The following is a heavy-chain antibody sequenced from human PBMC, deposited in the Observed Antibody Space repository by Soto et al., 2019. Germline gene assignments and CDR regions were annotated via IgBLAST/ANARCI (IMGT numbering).Heavy chain of an antibody. CDR2: ISWNSGSI. CDR3: AKDGNYGSGSYYARFDY. Sequence: EVQLVESGGGLVQPGRSLRLSCAASGFTFDDYAMHWVRQAPGKGLEWVSGISWNSGSIGYADSVKGRFTISRDNAKNSLYLQMNSLRAEDTALYYCAKDGNYGSGSYYARFDYWGQGTLVTVSS. J-gene: IGHJ4*02. V-gene: IGHV3-9*01. D-gene: IGHD3-10*01. CDR1: GFTFDDYA.